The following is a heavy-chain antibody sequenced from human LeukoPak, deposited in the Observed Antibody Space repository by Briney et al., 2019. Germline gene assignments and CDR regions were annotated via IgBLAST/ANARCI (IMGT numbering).Heavy chain of an antibody. CDR3: AREAKYTTSPTGDY. J-gene: IGHJ4*02. CDR2: ISHDGGNK. V-gene: IGHV3-30*04. CDR1: GFIFNNYA. Sequence: AGGSLRLSCAASGFIFNNYAFHWVRQAPGKGLEWVALISHDGGNKDYADSVKGRFTISRDDSKNTLNLQINSLRTEDTAVYYCAREAKYTTSPTGDYWGQGTLVTVSS. D-gene: IGHD6-6*01.